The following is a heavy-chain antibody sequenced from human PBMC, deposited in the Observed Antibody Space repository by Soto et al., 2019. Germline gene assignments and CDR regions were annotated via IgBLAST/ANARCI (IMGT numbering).Heavy chain of an antibody. D-gene: IGHD6-19*01. CDR3: VREGSGWYAXGSFDF. Sequence: GGSLILSCAASGFTFSNYAMNWVRQAPGNGLEWVSVISGSGGSAYYADSVKGRFTISRDNSKNTLYLQMNSLRAEETAIYYCVREGSGWYAXGSFDFWGRGTXVXV. CDR2: ISGSGGSA. CDR1: GFTFSNYA. J-gene: IGHJ3*01. V-gene: IGHV3-23*01.